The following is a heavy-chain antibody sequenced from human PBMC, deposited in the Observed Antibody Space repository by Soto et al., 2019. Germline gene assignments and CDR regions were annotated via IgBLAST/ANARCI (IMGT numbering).Heavy chain of an antibody. CDR1: GGSISSYY. CDR2: IFYTGNT. V-gene: IGHV4-59*01. D-gene: IGHD6-19*01. CDR3: ARVDSGWHDY. Sequence: TLSLTCTVSGGSISSYYWSWIRQPPGKGLEWIGYIFYTGNTDYNPSLKSRVTISVDTSKNEFSLKLTSVTTADTAVYYCARVDSGWHDYWGQGTLVTVSS. J-gene: IGHJ4*02.